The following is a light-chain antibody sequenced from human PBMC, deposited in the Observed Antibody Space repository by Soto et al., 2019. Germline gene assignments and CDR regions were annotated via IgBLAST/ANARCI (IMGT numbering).Light chain of an antibody. J-gene: IGKJ3*01. Sequence: DIVMTQSPDSLAVSLGERATINCKSSQSVLYSSNNKNHLAWYQQKPGQPPKLLIYWASTREAGVPDRFSGSGSGTDFTLTISSLQAEDVAVYYCQQYYSIPFTFCPGTKVDIK. CDR2: WAS. CDR3: QQYYSIPFT. CDR1: QSVLYSSNNKNH. V-gene: IGKV4-1*01.